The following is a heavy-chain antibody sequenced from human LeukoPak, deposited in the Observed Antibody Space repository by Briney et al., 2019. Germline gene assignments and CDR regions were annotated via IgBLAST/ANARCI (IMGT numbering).Heavy chain of an antibody. CDR3: ASLRRGYSYPWWFDP. D-gene: IGHD5-18*01. V-gene: IGHV1-69*05. Sequence: SVKVSCKASGGTFSSYAISWVRQAPGQGLEWMGGIIPIFGTANYAQKFQGRVTITTDESTSTAYMELSSLRSEDTAVYYCASLRRGYSYPWWFDPWGQGTLVTVSP. J-gene: IGHJ5*02. CDR1: GGTFSSYA. CDR2: IIPIFGTA.